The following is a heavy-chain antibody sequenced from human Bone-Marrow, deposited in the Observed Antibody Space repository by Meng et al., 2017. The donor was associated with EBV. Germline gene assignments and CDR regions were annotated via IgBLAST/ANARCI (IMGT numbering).Heavy chain of an antibody. CDR3: ASESGRGFTPDY. J-gene: IGHJ4*02. D-gene: IGHD3-10*01. Sequence: QGHVVHAGAEVKKPWSSVKVSCKASGGTFSSYAISWVRQSPGQGLEWLGGLIPISDAPYYARKFHGRVTITADESTTTHYMDLTSLRSEDTAVYYCASESGRGFTPDYWGQGTLVTVSS. CDR1: GGTFSSYA. CDR2: LIPISDAP. V-gene: IGHV1-69*01.